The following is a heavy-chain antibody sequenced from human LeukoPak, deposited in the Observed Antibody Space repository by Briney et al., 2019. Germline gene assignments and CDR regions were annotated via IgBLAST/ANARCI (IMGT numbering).Heavy chain of an antibody. CDR2: ISGSGGGT. V-gene: IGHV3-23*01. CDR3: ADSLNYYDSSDAFDI. Sequence: GGSLRLSCAASGFTFSSYPMSWVREAPGKGVEWGTAISGSGGGTYYADSVKGRFTISRDKSKNTLYLPMNSLRAEDTAVYYCADSLNYYDSSDAFDIWGQGTMVTVSS. J-gene: IGHJ3*02. D-gene: IGHD3-22*01. CDR1: GFTFSSYP.